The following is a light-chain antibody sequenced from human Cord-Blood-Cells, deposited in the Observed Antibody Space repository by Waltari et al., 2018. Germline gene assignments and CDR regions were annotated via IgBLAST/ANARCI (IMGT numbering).Light chain of an antibody. CDR1: QSVSSN. CDR2: GAS. Sequence: EIVMTQSPATLSVSPVERATLSCRASQSVSSNLAWYQKKPGQAPRLRIYGASTRATGIPARFSGSGSGTEFTLTISSLQSEDFAVYYCQQYNNRRTFGQGTKVEIK. J-gene: IGKJ1*01. V-gene: IGKV3-15*01. CDR3: QQYNNRRT.